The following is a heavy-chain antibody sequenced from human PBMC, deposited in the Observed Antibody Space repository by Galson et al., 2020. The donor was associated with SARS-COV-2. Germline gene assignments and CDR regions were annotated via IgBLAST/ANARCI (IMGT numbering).Heavy chain of an antibody. V-gene: IGHV3-23*01. J-gene: IGHJ4*02. CDR3: AKHYYGSGSPYYFDY. CDR2: FSDGGVST. D-gene: IGHD3-10*01. Sequence: GESLKISCAASGFTFSSYAMSWVRQAPGKGLEWVSAFSDGGVSTYYADSVKGRFIISRDNSKNTLYLQMNSLRADDTAVYYCAKHYYGSGSPYYFDYWGQGTLVTVSS. CDR1: GFTFSSYA.